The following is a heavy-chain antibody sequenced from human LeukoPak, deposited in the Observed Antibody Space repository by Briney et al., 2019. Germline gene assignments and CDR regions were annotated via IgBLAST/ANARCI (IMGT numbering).Heavy chain of an antibody. CDR3: ARGTITTVTDS. CDR1: GGSISSSNW. Sequence: PSETLSLTCAISGGSISSSNWWTWVRQPPGKGLEWVGEIYLRGNTNYNPSLESRVTISVNESKTQLSLRLESVTAADTAVYYCARGTITTVTDSWGPGTLVTVSS. CDR2: IYLRGNT. J-gene: IGHJ4*02. V-gene: IGHV4-4*02. D-gene: IGHD4-17*01.